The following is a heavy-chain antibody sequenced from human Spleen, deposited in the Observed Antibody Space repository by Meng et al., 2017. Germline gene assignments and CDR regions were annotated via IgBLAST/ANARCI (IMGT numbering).Heavy chain of an antibody. CDR2: ISGSGGST. CDR1: GFTFSSYA. CDR3: ARGSVGATKSRPLVDY. D-gene: IGHD1-26*01. V-gene: IGHV3-23*01. J-gene: IGHJ4*02. Sequence: GESLKISCAASGFTFSSYAMSWVRQVPGKGLEWVSAISGSGGSTYYADSVKGRFTISRDNSKNTLYLQMNSLRAEDTAVYYCARGSVGATKSRPLVDYWGQGTLVTVSS.